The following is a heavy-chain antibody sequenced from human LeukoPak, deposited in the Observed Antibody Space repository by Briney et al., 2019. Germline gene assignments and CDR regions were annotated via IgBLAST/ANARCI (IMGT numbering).Heavy chain of an antibody. Sequence: KPSETLSLTCTVSGGSISSNDYYWGWIRQPPGKGLEGFGSVYYSGTTYYNPSLTSRLTIWVDRSENHFYLKLRSLTAADTAVHYCGRDSICGWVPSALEYWGQGTLVTVSS. V-gene: IGHV4-39*07. CDR1: GGSISSNDYY. D-gene: IGHD6-19*01. CDR3: GRDSICGWVPSALEY. CDR2: VYYSGTT. J-gene: IGHJ4*02.